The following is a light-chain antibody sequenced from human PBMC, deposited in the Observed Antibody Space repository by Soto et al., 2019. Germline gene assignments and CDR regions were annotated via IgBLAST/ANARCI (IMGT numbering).Light chain of an antibody. V-gene: IGLV2-18*02. CDR3: SSYTTSSTFV. CDR1: SSDVGNNNR. J-gene: IGLJ2*01. CDR2: EVS. Sequence: QSALTQPPSVSGSPGQSVSISCTGTSSDVGNNNRVSWYQQPPGTAPKLMIYEVSNRPSGVPDRFSGSKSGNTASLTISGLQAEDEADYYCSSYTTSSTFVFGGGNKLTVL.